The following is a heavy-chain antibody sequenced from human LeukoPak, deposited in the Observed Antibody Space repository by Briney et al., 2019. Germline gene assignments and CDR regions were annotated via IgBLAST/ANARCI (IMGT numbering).Heavy chain of an antibody. D-gene: IGHD1-26*01. CDR2: INPNTGGT. CDR1: GYTFTDYY. J-gene: IGHJ4*02. CDR3: ARDSWELRRFDY. V-gene: IGHV1-2*02. Sequence: VSVKVSCQTSGYTFTDYYIHWVRQAPGRGLEWLGWINPNTGGTAYTQKFLGRVTMTRDTSITTAYMEVSGLTSDDTALFYCARDSWELRRFDYWGQGTLVTVSS.